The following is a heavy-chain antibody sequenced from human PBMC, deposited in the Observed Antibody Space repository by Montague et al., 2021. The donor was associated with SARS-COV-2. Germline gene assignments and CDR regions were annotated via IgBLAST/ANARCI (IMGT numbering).Heavy chain of an antibody. J-gene: IGHJ6*02. CDR2: IYYICST. Sequence: SETLSLTCAVYGGSFSDHHCSWIRHSPGEGLEWIGIIYYICSTSSNSSLKRRVTISVDTSKDQFSLKLSSVTAADTAVYYCGRQGGSSSWYGGYYYGMDVWGQGNTVTVSS. CDR1: GGSFSDHH. CDR3: GRQGGSSSWYGGYYYGMDV. D-gene: IGHD6-13*01. V-gene: IGHV4-39*01.